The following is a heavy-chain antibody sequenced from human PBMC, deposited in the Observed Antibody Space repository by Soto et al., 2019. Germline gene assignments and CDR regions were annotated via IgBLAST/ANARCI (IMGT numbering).Heavy chain of an antibody. CDR1: GYTFTSSP. J-gene: IGHJ4*01. CDR2: INAFNGDT. D-gene: IGHD3-22*01. V-gene: IGHV1-3*01. CDR3: ARDWTHYDSSGPGDY. Sequence: GASVKVSCTASGYTFTSSPRHWVRQAPVQGLEWMVLINAFNGDTKYSQMLQGRVTITRGTAAITAYMELSSLRSEDTAVYYCARDWTHYDSSGPGDYGGHGTLVTVSS.